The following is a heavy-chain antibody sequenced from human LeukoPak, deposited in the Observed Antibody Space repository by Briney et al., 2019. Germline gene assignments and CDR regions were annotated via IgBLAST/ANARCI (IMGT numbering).Heavy chain of an antibody. J-gene: IGHJ4*02. CDR3: ATYQYDSGTYLDY. V-gene: IGHV1-2*02. Sequence: ASVKVSCKASGYTFTGYYIHWVRQAPGQGLEWMVWINPNSGGTNYAQKFQGRVTMTRDTSISTAYMELSRLRSDDTAVYYCATYQYDSGTYLDYWGQGTLVTVSS. CDR1: GYTFTGYY. D-gene: IGHD3-10*01. CDR2: INPNSGGT.